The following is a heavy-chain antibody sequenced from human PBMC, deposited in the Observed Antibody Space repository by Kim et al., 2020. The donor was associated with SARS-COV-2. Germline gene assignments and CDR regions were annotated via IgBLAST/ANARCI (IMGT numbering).Heavy chain of an antibody. CDR3: ARRAVDSSGTYYFDD. D-gene: IGHD3-22*01. V-gene: IGHV3-74*01. J-gene: IGHJ4*02. Sequence: ADSVEGRFTISRDNAKNTLYLQMNSLRADDTALYYCARRAVDSSGTYYFDDWGQGTLVTVSS.